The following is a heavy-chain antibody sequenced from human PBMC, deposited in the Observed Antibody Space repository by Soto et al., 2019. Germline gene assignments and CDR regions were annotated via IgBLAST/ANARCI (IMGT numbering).Heavy chain of an antibody. V-gene: IGHV3-23*01. Sequence: EVQLLESGGHLVQPGGSLRLSCAASGFTFSSYAMSWVRQAPGKGLEWVSGISGSGGSTHYADSVKGRFTISRDNSKNTLCLQMNIRGAENTAVYDCARRGPVDCWGQGTLVTVSS. CDR2: ISGSGGST. D-gene: IGHD3-10*01. CDR1: GFTFSSYA. J-gene: IGHJ4*02. CDR3: ARRGPVDC.